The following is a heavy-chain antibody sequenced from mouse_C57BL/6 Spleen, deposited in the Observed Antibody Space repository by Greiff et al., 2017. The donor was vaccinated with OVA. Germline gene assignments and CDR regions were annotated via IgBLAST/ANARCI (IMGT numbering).Heavy chain of an antibody. D-gene: IGHD1-1*01. CDR2: IYPGDGDT. V-gene: IGHV1-82*01. Sequence: QVQLKESGPELVKPGASVKISCKASGYAFSSSWMNWVKQRPGKGLEWIGRIYPGDGDTNYNGKFKGKATLTADKSSSTAYMQLSSLTSEDSAVYFCARSGITTKAMDYWGQGTSVTVSS. J-gene: IGHJ4*01. CDR1: GYAFSSSW. CDR3: ARSGITTKAMDY.